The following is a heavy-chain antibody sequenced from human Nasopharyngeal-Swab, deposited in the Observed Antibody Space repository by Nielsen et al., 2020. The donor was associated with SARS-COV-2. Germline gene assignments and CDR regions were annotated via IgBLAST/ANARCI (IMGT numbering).Heavy chain of an antibody. CDR2: INHSGST. J-gene: IGHJ2*01. Sequence: SETLSLTCAVYGGSFSGYYWSWIRQPPGKGLEWIGEINHSGSTNYNPSLKSRVTISVDTSKNQFSLKLSSVTAADTAVYYCARRFVVVRWLQYWYFDLWGRGTLVTVSS. CDR1: GGSFSGYY. D-gene: IGHD2-21*01. CDR3: ARRFVVVRWLQYWYFDL. V-gene: IGHV4-34*01.